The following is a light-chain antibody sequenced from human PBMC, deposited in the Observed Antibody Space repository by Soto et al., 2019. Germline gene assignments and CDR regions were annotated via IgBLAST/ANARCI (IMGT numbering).Light chain of an antibody. CDR1: QSITSW. CDR2: KAS. J-gene: IGKJ1*01. V-gene: IGKV1-5*03. CDR3: QQYHDYPWT. Sequence: DIRMTQSPSTLSTSVGDRVTITCRASQSITSWLAWYQQKPGKAPKLLIYKASTLESGVPSRFSGSGSETEFTLTVSSLQPDDFATYYCQQYHDYPWTFGQGTRV.